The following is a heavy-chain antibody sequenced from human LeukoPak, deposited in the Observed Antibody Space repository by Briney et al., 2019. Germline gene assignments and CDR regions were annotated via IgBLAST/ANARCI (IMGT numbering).Heavy chain of an antibody. CDR2: INTSGATT. J-gene: IGHJ4*02. Sequence: GGSLRLSCAASGFTFTSYGMSWVRQAPGKGLEWVSTINTSGATTYYADSVKGRFTISRDNSKNTLYLQMNSLRAEDTAVYYFAKDPTYCGSPKNNDYGAREPLATVSS. V-gene: IGHV3-23*01. CDR3: AKDPTYCGSPKNNDY. CDR1: GFTFTSYG. D-gene: IGHD3-10*01.